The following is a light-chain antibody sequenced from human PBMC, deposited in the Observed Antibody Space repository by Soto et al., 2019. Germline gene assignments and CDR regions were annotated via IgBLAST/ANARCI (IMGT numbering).Light chain of an antibody. J-gene: IGLJ2*01. Sequence: QSALTQPASVSGSPGQSITISCTGSSSDVGAYNYVSWYQQHPGKAPKLIIYDVTNRPSGISNRFSGSKSGNTASLTISGLQAEDEADYFCSSCTATTTPVIFGGGTKLTVL. CDR2: DVT. V-gene: IGLV2-14*03. CDR1: SSDVGAYNY. CDR3: SSCTATTTPVI.